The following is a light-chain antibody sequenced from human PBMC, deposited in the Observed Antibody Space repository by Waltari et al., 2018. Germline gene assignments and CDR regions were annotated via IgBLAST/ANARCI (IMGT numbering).Light chain of an antibody. CDR2: TTS. CDR1: QDINSW. CDR3: QQAKSYPLT. V-gene: IGKV1-12*01. Sequence: DIQLTQSPSSVSASVGDRVTITCRASQDINSWLTWYQQKPGKAPRLLLYTTSSLQTGVPSRFSCSGSGTDFTLTISSLQPEDFAIYFCQQAKSYPLTFGPGTRVDIK. J-gene: IGKJ3*01.